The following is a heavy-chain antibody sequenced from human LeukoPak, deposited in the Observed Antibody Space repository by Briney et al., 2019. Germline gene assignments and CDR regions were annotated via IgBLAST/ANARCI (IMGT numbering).Heavy chain of an antibody. J-gene: IGHJ5*02. CDR3: ARVGGWYANWFDP. D-gene: IGHD6-19*01. CDR2: INPNIGGT. Sequence: ASVKVSCKASGYTVTGYDMHGVRQAPGQGLERRGRINPNIGGTNYAQKFQGRVTQTTDTSISTPYMELSRLRSDDAAVYYCARVGGWYANWFDPWGQGTLVTVSS. V-gene: IGHV1-2*06. CDR1: GYTVTGYD.